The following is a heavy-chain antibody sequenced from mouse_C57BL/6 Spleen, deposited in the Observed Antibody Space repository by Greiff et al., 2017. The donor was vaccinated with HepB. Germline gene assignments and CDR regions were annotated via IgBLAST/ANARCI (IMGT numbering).Heavy chain of an antibody. CDR1: GFTFSDYY. V-gene: IGHV5-12*01. D-gene: IGHD1-1*01. CDR3: ARALITTVVAPFAY. J-gene: IGHJ3*01. CDR2: ISNGGGST. Sequence: EVMLVESGGGLVQPGGSLKLSCAASGFTFSDYYMYWVRQTPEKRLEWVAYISNGGGSTYYPDTVKGRFTISRDNAKNTLYLQMSRLKSEDTAMYYCARALITTVVAPFAYWGQGTLVTVSA.